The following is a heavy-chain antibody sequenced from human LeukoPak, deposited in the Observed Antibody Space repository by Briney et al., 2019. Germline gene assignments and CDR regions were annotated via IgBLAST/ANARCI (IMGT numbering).Heavy chain of an antibody. Sequence: SETLSLTCTVSGDSISSSTYYWGWIRQPPGKGLEWIGSISESGRTYHNPSLKSRVTISVDTSKNQFSLKLNFVTAADTAVYYCARHKGGSNGYWPRPVDCWGQGTLVTVSS. CDR3: ARHKGGSNGYWPRPVDC. V-gene: IGHV4-39*01. CDR1: GDSISSSTYY. CDR2: ISESGRT. D-gene: IGHD3-22*01. J-gene: IGHJ4*02.